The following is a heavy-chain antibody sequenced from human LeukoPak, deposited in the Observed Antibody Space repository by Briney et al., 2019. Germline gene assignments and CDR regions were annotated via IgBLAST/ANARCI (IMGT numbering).Heavy chain of an antibody. Sequence: GGSLRLSCAASGFTFSSYGMHWVRQAPGKGLEWAAVISYDGSNKYYADSVKGRFTISRDNSKNTLYLQMNSLRAEDTAVYYCAKESSGWNEVDYWGQGTLVTVSS. CDR2: ISYDGSNK. CDR1: GFTFSSYG. V-gene: IGHV3-30*18. J-gene: IGHJ4*02. CDR3: AKESSGWNEVDY. D-gene: IGHD6-19*01.